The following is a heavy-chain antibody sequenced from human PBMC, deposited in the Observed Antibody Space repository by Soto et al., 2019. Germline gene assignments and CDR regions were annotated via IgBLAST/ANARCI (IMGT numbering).Heavy chain of an antibody. D-gene: IGHD3-3*01. CDR2: IKSKTDGGTT. J-gene: IGHJ6*02. V-gene: IGHV3-15*07. CDR3: TTDYDFWSGYYRDYYYYGMDV. Sequence: GGSLRLSCAASGFTFSNAWMNWVRQAPGKGLEWVGRIKSKTDGGTTDYAAPVKGRFTISRDDSKNTLYLQMNSLKTEDTAVNYCTTDYDFWSGYYRDYYYYGMDVWGQGTTVTVSS. CDR1: GFTFSNAW.